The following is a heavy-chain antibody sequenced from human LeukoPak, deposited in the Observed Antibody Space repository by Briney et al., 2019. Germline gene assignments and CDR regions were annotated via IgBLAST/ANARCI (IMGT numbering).Heavy chain of an antibody. CDR1: GFIVRNYG. CDR2: ISAIGGGT. CDR3: AKVGYYMDV. Sequence: PGGPLRLSCAASGFIVRNYGMSWVRQAPGKGLEWVSAISAIGGGTYYADSVKGRFTISRDNSKNTLYLQMNSLRAEDTAIYYCAKVGYYMDVWGKGTTVTVSS. J-gene: IGHJ6*03. V-gene: IGHV3-23*01.